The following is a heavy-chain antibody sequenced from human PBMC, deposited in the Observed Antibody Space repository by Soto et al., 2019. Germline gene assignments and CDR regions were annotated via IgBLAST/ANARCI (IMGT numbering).Heavy chain of an antibody. D-gene: IGHD3-22*01. CDR3: ARVQDATYYYDSSGYQNGHYYYGMDV. CDR1: GYTFTSYD. J-gene: IGHJ6*02. V-gene: IGHV1-8*01. CDR2: MNPNSGNT. Sequence: ASVKVSCKASGYTFTSYDINWVRQATGQGLEWMGWMNPNSGNTGYAQKFQGRVTMTRNTSISTAYMELSSLRSEDTAVYYCARVQDATYYYDSSGYQNGHYYYGMDVWGQGTTVTVSS.